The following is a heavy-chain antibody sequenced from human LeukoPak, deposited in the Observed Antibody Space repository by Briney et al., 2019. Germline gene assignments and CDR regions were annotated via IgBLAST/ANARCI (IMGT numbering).Heavy chain of an antibody. J-gene: IGHJ4*02. CDR2: IIPIFGTA. D-gene: IGHD3-9*01. V-gene: IGHV1-69*01. CDR1: GGTFSSYA. Sequence: RASVKVSCKASGGTFSSYAISWVRQAPGQGLEWMGGIIPIFGTANYAQKFQGRVTITADESTSAAYMELSSLRSEDTAVYYCATSYYDILTGYYWGQGTLVTVSS. CDR3: ATSYYDILTGYY.